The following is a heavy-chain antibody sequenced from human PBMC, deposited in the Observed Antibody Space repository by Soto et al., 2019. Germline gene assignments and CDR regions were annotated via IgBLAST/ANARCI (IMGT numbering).Heavy chain of an antibody. CDR1: GGSISSGDYY. D-gene: IGHD4-17*01. Sequence: SETLSLTCTVSGGSISSGDYYWSWIRQPPGKGLEWIGYIYYSGSTYYNPSLKSRVTISVDTSKNQFSLKLSSVTAADTAVYYCAREPATVTTGYFDYWGRGTLVTVSS. CDR2: IYYSGST. CDR3: AREPATVTTGYFDY. V-gene: IGHV4-30-4*01. J-gene: IGHJ4*02.